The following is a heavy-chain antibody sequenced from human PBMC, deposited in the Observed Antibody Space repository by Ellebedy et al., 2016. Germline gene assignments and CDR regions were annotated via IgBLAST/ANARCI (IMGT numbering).Heavy chain of an antibody. V-gene: IGHV3-30-3*01. CDR1: GFTFSSYA. D-gene: IGHD2-21*02. Sequence: GESLKISCAASGFTFSSYAMHWVRQAPGKGLEWVAVISYDGSNKYYADSVKGRFTISRDNSKNTLYLQMNSLRAEDTAVYYCARDSIYGGDKDAFDIWGQGTMVTVSS. CDR2: ISYDGSNK. CDR3: ARDSIYGGDKDAFDI. J-gene: IGHJ3*02.